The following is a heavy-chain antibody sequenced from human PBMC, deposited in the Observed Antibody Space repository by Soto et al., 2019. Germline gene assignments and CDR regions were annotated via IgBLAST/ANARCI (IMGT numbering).Heavy chain of an antibody. V-gene: IGHV3-30*18. D-gene: IGHD3-22*01. CDR3: AKDRRLRYYYDSSGDLFDY. J-gene: IGHJ4*02. Sequence: GGSLRLSCAASGFTFSSYGMHWVRQAPGKGLEWVAVISYDGSNKYYADSVKGRFTISRDNSKNTLYLQMNSLRAEDTAVYYCAKDRRLRYYYDSSGDLFDYWGQGTLVTVSS. CDR2: ISYDGSNK. CDR1: GFTFSSYG.